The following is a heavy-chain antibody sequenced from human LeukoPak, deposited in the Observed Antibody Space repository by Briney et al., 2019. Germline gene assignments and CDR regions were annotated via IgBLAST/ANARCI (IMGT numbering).Heavy chain of an antibody. CDR1: GGSISSYY. J-gene: IGHJ4*02. V-gene: IGHV4-4*07. Sequence: SSETLSLTCTVSGGSISSYYWTWIRQPAGKGLEWIGRIHPSGTTNHNPSLKSRVIMSLDMSNNQFSLKVRSVTAADTAVYYCARETEVPGGRSWDFWGQGTLVTVSS. CDR3: ARETEVPGGRSWDF. D-gene: IGHD6-19*01. CDR2: IHPSGTT.